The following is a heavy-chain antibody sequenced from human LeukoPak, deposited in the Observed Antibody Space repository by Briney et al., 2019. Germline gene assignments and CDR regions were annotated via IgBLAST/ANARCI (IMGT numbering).Heavy chain of an antibody. J-gene: IGHJ5*02. V-gene: IGHV1-69*01. CDR3: ARQSHYYGSGSYYNLRFDP. D-gene: IGHD3-10*01. CDR1: GGTFSSYA. Sequence: SVKVSCKASGGTFSSYAISWVRQAPGQGLDWMGGIIPIFGTANYAQKFQGRVTITADESTSTAYMELSSLRSEDTAVYYCARQSHYYGSGSYYNLRFDPWGQGTLVTVSS. CDR2: IIPIFGTA.